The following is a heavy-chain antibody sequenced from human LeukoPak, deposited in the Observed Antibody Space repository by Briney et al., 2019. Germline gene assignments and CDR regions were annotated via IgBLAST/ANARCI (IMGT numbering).Heavy chain of an antibody. J-gene: IGHJ4*02. D-gene: IGHD5-12*01. CDR2: VWFTDSNK. CDR3: AKDHVVATTRRVLDYSGLDY. Sequence: GGSLRLSCAASGFTFSSYSMNWVRQAPGKGLEWVAVVWFTDSNKYYADSVKGRFTISRDNSKNTVYLQMNSLRAEDTAVYYCAKDHVVATTRRVLDYSGLDYWGQGTLVTVSS. CDR1: GFTFSSYS. V-gene: IGHV3-30*02.